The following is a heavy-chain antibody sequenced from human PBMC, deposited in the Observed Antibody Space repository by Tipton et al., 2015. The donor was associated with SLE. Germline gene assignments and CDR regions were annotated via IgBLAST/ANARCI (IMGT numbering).Heavy chain of an antibody. Sequence: TLSLTCTVSGGSISSYFWSWIRQPPGKGLEWIGHIYYSGSTNYNPSLKSRVTISVDTSKNQFSLKLSSVTAADTAVYYCARSGSYPYYCYYMDVWGKGTTVTVSS. CDR3: ARSGSYPYYCYYMDV. CDR2: IYYSGST. J-gene: IGHJ6*03. V-gene: IGHV4-59*01. CDR1: GGSISSYF. D-gene: IGHD1-26*01.